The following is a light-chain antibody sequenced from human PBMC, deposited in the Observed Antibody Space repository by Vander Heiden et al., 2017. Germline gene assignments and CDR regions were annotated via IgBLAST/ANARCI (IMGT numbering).Light chain of an antibody. CDR1: KLGDKF. J-gene: IGLJ1*01. Sequence: SYELTKPPSVSVLPGQAASTTCSGDKLGDKFFSWYQNKPGQSPVLVMYQDRRRPSGIPDRFAASHSGNTATLTIGDIQAMDEADYYCQAWDSSILYVFGIGTKVTVL. V-gene: IGLV3-1*01. CDR2: QDR. CDR3: QAWDSSILYV.